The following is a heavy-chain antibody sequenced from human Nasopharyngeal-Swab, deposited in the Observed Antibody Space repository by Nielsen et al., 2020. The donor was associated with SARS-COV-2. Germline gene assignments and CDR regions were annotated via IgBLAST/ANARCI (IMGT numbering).Heavy chain of an antibody. CDR1: GYRFISYW. V-gene: IGHV5-51*01. CDR2: IYPGDSDT. Sequence: GGSLRLSCTGSGYRFISYWIGWVRQMPGKALEWMGIIYPGDSDTRYSPSFQRQVTISADKSINTAYLQWSSLKASDTAMYYCARTAIEGGYYRGDAFDIWGQGTMVTVSS. D-gene: IGHD3-22*01. CDR3: ARTAIEGGYYRGDAFDI. J-gene: IGHJ3*02.